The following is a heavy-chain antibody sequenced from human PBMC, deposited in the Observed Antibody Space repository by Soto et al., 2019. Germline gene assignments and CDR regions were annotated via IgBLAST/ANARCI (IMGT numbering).Heavy chain of an antibody. D-gene: IGHD3-10*01. CDR3: ARGDRGGSGSPASYSYSGVDV. CDR2: VSAGGDMT. V-gene: IGHV3-23*01. Sequence: DVQLLESGGHLVQPGGSLRLSCAASGFTFSSYAMSWVRQAPGKGLEWVSSVSAGGDMTYYSDSVKGRFTIFSDNSNHALFLQMNSLRIEDTALYYCARGDRGGSGSPASYSYSGVDVWGQGTTVTVS. CDR1: GFTFSSYA. J-gene: IGHJ6*02.